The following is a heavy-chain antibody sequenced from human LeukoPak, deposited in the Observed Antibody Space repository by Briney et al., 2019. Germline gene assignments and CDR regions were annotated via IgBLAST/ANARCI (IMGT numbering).Heavy chain of an antibody. CDR1: GYTLTELS. Sequence: GASVKVSCKVSGYTLTELSMHWVRQAPGKGLEWMGGFDPEDGETIYAQKFQGRVTMTEDTSTDTAYMALSSLRSEDTAVYYCATTPGSTEVGVFDPWGQGTLVTVSS. V-gene: IGHV1-24*01. D-gene: IGHD2-2*01. J-gene: IGHJ5*02. CDR3: ATTPGSTEVGVFDP. CDR2: FDPEDGET.